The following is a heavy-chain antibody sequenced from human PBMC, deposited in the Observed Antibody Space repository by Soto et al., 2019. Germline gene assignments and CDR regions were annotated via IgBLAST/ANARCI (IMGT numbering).Heavy chain of an antibody. CDR2: IYYSGST. Sequence: SETLSLTCTVSGGSISSGDYYWSWIRQPPGKGLEWIGYIYYSGSTYYNPSLKSRVTISVDTSKNQFSLKLSSVTAADTAVYYCARAEGYCPKTDTPSTCYYYYGMDVWGQGTTVTVSS. CDR1: GGSISSGDYY. CDR3: ARAEGYCPKTDTPSTCYYYYGMDV. J-gene: IGHJ6*02. V-gene: IGHV4-30-4*01. D-gene: IGHD2-8*01.